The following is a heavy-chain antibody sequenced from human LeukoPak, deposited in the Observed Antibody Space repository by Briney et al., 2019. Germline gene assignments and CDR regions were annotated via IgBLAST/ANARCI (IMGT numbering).Heavy chain of an antibody. CDR2: ISSSSSYI. J-gene: IGHJ4*02. V-gene: IGHV3-21*01. CDR3: ARDLLGYGDRDGY. CDR1: VFTFSSYS. D-gene: IGHD4-17*01. Sequence: GGSLRLSCAASVFTFSSYSMNWVRQAPGKGLEWVSSISSSSSYIYYADSVKGRFTISRDNAKNSLYLQMNSLRAEDTAVYYCARDLLGYGDRDGYCGQGTLVTVSS.